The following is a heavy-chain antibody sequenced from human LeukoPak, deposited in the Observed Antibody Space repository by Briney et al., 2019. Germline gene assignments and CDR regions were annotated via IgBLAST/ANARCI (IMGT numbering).Heavy chain of an antibody. CDR2: INHSGST. D-gene: IGHD4-17*01. J-gene: IGHJ3*02. CDR1: GGSFSGYY. Sequence: SETLSLTCAVYGGSFSGYYWSWIRQPPGKGLEWIGEINHSGSTNYNPSLKSRVTISVDTSKNQFSLKLSSVTAADTAVYYCARDDGDYGHAFDIWGQGTMVTVSS. V-gene: IGHV4-34*01. CDR3: ARDDGDYGHAFDI.